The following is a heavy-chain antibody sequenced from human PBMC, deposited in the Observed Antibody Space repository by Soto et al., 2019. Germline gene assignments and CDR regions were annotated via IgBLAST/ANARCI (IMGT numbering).Heavy chain of an antibody. CDR2: ISAYNGNT. Sequence: QVQLVQSGAEVKKPGDSVKVSCKASGYTFTSYGISWVRQAPGQGLEWMGWISAYNGNTNYAQKRQGRVTMTTNPSTSTAYMELRSLRSDATAVYYCARDGRYSGSYGGYYFDYWGQGTLVPVSS. CDR3: ARDGRYSGSYGGYYFDY. J-gene: IGHJ4*02. CDR1: GYTFTSYG. D-gene: IGHD1-26*01. V-gene: IGHV1-18*01.